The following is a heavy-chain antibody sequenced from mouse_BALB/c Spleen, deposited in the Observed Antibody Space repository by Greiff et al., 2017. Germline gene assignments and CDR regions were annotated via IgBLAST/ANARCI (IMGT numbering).Heavy chain of an antibody. D-gene: IGHD2-1*01. CDR3: ARSYGNYGTDY. V-gene: IGHV5-17*02. Sequence: EVHLVESGGGLVQPGGSRKLSCAASGFTFSSFGMHWVRQAPEKGLEWVAYISSGSSTIYYADTVKGRFTISRDNPKNTLFLQMTSLRSEDTAMYYCARSYGNYGTDYWGQGTTLTVSS. CDR1: GFTFSSFG. J-gene: IGHJ2*01. CDR2: ISSGSSTI.